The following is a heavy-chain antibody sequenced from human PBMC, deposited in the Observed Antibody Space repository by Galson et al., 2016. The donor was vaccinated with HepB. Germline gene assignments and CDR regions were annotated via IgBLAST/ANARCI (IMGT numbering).Heavy chain of an antibody. V-gene: IGHV1-69*06. CDR3: ARLDAYNYPYYFDY. Sequence: CKASGGTFSNYVISWVRQAPGQGLEWMGGIIPIFGTANNAQKFQGRVTITADKFTSTAYMELGSLRSEDTAVYYCARLDAYNYPYYFDYWGQGTLVTVS. CDR2: IIPIFGTA. J-gene: IGHJ4*02. D-gene: IGHD5-24*01. CDR1: GGTFSNYV.